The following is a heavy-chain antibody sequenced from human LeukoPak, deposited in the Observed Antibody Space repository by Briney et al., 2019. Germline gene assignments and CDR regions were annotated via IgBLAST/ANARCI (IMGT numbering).Heavy chain of an antibody. CDR1: GFTVSSNY. Sequence: PGGSLRLSCAASGFTVSSNYMSWVRQAPGKGLEWVSVIYSGGSTYYADSVKGRFTISRDNSKNTLYLQMNSLRAEDTAVYYCAKDIGRTSWSYYFDYWGQGTLVTVSS. CDR2: IYSGGST. CDR3: AKDIGRTSWSYYFDY. V-gene: IGHV3-53*05. J-gene: IGHJ4*02. D-gene: IGHD2-2*01.